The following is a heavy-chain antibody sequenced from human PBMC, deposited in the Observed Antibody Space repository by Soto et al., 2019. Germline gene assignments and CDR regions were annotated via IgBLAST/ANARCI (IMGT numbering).Heavy chain of an antibody. CDR3: ARVRCFNGLCHTGGYGMDV. CDR1: GDVFRSYG. D-gene: IGHD2-8*01. CDR2: IIPISGTT. Sequence: QVQLVQSGAEVKKPGSSVKVSCKASGDVFRSYGINWVRQAPGQGLEWMGGIIPISGTTNYAPKFQGRVAITADESTDTVYMELRRLRPEDTAVYVCARVRCFNGLCHTGGYGMDVWGHGTTVTVSS. V-gene: IGHV1-69*01. J-gene: IGHJ6*02.